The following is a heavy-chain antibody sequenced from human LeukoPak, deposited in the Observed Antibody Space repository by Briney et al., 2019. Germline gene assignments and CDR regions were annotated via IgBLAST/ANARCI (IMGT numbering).Heavy chain of an antibody. V-gene: IGHV3-48*03. CDR3: ARRYCSSTSCTLDY. CDR2: IGTSGSTK. Sequence: GRSLRLSCAASGFTFSNYEMNWVRQAPGKGLEWVSYIGTSGSTKYYADSVRGRFTISRDNAENSLHLQMNSLRAEDAAVYYCARRYCSSTSCTLDYWGQGTLVTVSS. J-gene: IGHJ4*02. D-gene: IGHD2-2*01. CDR1: GFTFSNYE.